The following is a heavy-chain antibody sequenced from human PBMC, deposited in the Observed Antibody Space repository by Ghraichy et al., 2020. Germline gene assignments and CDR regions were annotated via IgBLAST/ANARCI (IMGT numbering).Heavy chain of an antibody. CDR3: AREIVVPAAVYYGMDV. J-gene: IGHJ6*02. D-gene: IGHD2-2*01. Sequence: GESLNISCAASGFTFSSYSMNWVLQAPGKGLEWVSYISSSSSTIYYADSVKGRFTISSDNAKNSLYLQMNSLRDEDTAVYYCAREIVVPAAVYYGMDVWGQGTTVTVSS. CDR2: ISSSSSTI. V-gene: IGHV3-48*02. CDR1: GFTFSSYS.